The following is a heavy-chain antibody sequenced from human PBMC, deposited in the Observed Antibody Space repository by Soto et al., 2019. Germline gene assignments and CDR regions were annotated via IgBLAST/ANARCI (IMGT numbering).Heavy chain of an antibody. V-gene: IGHV4-59*01. D-gene: IGHD3-22*01. J-gene: IGHJ4*02. CDR3: ARSITPYYYDSSGYPMGY. CDR1: GGSISSYY. CDR2: IYYSGST. Sequence: SETLSLTCTVSGGSISSYYWSWIRQPPGKGLEWIGYIYYSGSTNYSPSLKSRVTISVDTSKNQFSLKLSSVTAADTAVYYCARSITPYYYDSSGYPMGYWGQGTLVTVSS.